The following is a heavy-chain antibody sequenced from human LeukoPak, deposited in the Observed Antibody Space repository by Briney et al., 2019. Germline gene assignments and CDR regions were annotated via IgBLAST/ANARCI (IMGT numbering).Heavy chain of an antibody. J-gene: IGHJ4*02. CDR2: INPSGGST. CDR3: ASTSYSSSWFHFDY. D-gene: IGHD6-13*01. V-gene: IGHV1-46*01. CDR1: GYTFTDYF. Sequence: ASVKVSCKPSGYTFTDYFIHWVRQAPGQGLEWMGIINPSGGSTSYAQKFQGRVTMTRDTSTSTVYMELSSLRSEDTAVYYCASTSYSSSWFHFDYWGQGTLVTVSS.